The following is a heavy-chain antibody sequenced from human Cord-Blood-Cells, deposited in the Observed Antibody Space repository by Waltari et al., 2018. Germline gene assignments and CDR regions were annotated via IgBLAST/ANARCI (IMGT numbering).Heavy chain of an antibody. Sequence: EVQLLESGGGLVQPGGSLRLSCAASGFTFSSYAMSWVRQAPGKGLEWVSAISGSGGSTYYADAVKGRFTISRDNSKNTLYLQMNSLRAEDTAVYYCAKDYLSSSWYDYWGQGTLVTVSS. CDR3: AKDYLSSSWYDY. D-gene: IGHD6-13*01. CDR2: ISGSGGST. J-gene: IGHJ4*02. V-gene: IGHV3-23*01. CDR1: GFTFSSYA.